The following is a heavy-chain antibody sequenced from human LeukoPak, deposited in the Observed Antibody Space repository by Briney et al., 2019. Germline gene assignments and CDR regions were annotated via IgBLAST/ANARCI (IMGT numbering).Heavy chain of an antibody. Sequence: GGSLRLSCAAAGFTFCDYSMRCVRQPPGKGLEWISYIGIDSGNTNYADSVKGRFTISGDKAKNSLYLQMNSLRVEDTAVYYCARDYKYAFDNWGQGTLVTVSS. D-gene: IGHD5-24*01. CDR1: GFTFCDYS. V-gene: IGHV3-11*06. CDR3: ARDYKYAFDN. CDR2: IGIDSGNT. J-gene: IGHJ4*02.